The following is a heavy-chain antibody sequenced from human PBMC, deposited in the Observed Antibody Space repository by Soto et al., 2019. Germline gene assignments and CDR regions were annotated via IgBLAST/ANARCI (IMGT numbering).Heavy chain of an antibody. Sequence: LGESLKISCKGSGYSFTSYWIGWVRQMPGKGLEWMGIIYPGDSDTRHSPSFQGQVTISADKSISTAYLQWSSLKASDTAMYYCARPGLYDSSGYYYWSAFDIWGQGTMVTVSS. D-gene: IGHD3-22*01. CDR1: GYSFTSYW. V-gene: IGHV5-51*01. CDR3: ARPGLYDSSGYYYWSAFDI. J-gene: IGHJ3*02. CDR2: IYPGDSDT.